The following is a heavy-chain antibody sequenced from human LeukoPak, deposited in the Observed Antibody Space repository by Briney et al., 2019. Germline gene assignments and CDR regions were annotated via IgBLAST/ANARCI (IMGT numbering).Heavy chain of an antibody. V-gene: IGHV4-59*08. D-gene: IGHD2-15*01. J-gene: IGHJ4*02. CDR1: GGSISSQY. Sequence: SETLSLTCTVSGGSISSQYWSWIRQPPGKGLEWIGYIYSSGSTNYNPSLKSRVTISVDTSKNQFSLKLSSVTAADTAVYYCARYHCSGGTCYHFDYWGQGTLVTFSS. CDR2: IYSSGST. CDR3: ARYHCSGGTCYHFDY.